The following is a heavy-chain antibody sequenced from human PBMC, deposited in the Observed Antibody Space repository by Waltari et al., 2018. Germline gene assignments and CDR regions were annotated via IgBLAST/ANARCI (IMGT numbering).Heavy chain of an antibody. D-gene: IGHD2-15*01. CDR2: INPSSGGT. J-gene: IGHJ3*02. CDR1: GYTFTGYY. CDR3: ARDLVVVVAATHHDAFDI. Sequence: QVQLVQSGAEVKKPGASVKVSCKASGYTFTGYYMHWVRQAPGQGLEWMGRINPSSGGTNYAQKCQGRVTMTRDTSISTDYMELSRLRADDTAVYYCARDLVVVVAATHHDAFDIWGQGTMVTVSS. V-gene: IGHV1-2*06.